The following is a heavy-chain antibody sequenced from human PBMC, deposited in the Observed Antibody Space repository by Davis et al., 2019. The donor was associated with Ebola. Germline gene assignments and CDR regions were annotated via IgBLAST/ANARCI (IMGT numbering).Heavy chain of an antibody. J-gene: IGHJ6*02. CDR2: FDPKQGET. CDR1: GYSLSELS. D-gene: IGHD3-9*01. V-gene: IGHV1-24*01. CDR3: ASSYYDFLTVYPDYAVDV. Sequence: AASVKVSCKVSGYSLSELSMHWVRQAPGKRLEWMGGFDPKQGETIDAQKFQGRLTVTEDTSADTVYMELSSLRSEDTATYYCASSYYDFLTVYPDYAVDVWGRGTTVTVSS.